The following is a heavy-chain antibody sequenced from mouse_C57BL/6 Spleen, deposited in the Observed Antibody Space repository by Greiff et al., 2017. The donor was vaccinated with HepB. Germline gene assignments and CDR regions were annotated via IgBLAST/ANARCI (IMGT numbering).Heavy chain of an antibody. CDR1: GYTFTSYW. J-gene: IGHJ1*03. CDR2: IDPNSGGT. V-gene: IGHV1-72*01. Sequence: VQLQQPGAELVKPGASVKLSCKASGYTFTSYWMHWVKQRPGRGLEWIGRIDPNSGGTKYNEKFKSKATLTVDKPSSTAYMQLSSLTSEDAAVYDCARYHGSSLWYFDVWGTGTTVTVSS. D-gene: IGHD1-1*01. CDR3: ARYHGSSLWYFDV.